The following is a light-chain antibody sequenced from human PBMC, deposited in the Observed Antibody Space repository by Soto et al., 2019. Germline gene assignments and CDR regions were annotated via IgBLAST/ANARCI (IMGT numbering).Light chain of an antibody. CDR1: QSISTTY. Sequence: ESVLTQSPGTLSLSPGERDTLSCRAGQSISTTYIAWYQQRLGQAPRLLLYDVSRRATGIPDRFSGSGSGTDFTLTISRLEPEDFAVYHCQKYGSSITFGQGTRL. J-gene: IGKJ5*01. CDR3: QKYGSSIT. V-gene: IGKV3-20*01. CDR2: DVS.